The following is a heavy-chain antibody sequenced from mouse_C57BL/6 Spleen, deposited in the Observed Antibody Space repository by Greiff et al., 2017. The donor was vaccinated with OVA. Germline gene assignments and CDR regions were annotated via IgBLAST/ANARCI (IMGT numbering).Heavy chain of an antibody. CDR3: ARWEYSNDVYYAMEY. Sequence: QVQLQQPGAELVRPGSSVKLSCKASGYTFTSYWMHWVKQRPIQGLEWIGNIDPSDSETHYNQKFKDKATLTVDKSSSTAYMQLSSLTSEDSAVYYGARWEYSNDVYYAMEYWGQGTSVTVAT. J-gene: IGHJ4*01. CDR1: GYTFTSYW. CDR2: IDPSDSET. D-gene: IGHD2-12*01. V-gene: IGHV1-52*01.